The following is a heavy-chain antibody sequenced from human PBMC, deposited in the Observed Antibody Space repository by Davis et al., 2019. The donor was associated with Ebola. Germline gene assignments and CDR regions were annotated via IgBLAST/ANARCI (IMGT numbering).Heavy chain of an antibody. CDR3: ARGRGYDTIYDILTGYYHNWFDP. Sequence: MPSETLSLTCTVSGGSIISSSSYWGWIRQPPRKGLEWIGSIYYSGITYYNPSLKSRVTISVDTSKNQFSLKLRSVTAADTAVYYCARGRGYDTIYDILTGYYHNWFDPWGQGTLVTVSS. CDR2: IYYSGIT. CDR1: GGSIISSSSY. J-gene: IGHJ5*02. D-gene: IGHD3-9*01. V-gene: IGHV4-39*01.